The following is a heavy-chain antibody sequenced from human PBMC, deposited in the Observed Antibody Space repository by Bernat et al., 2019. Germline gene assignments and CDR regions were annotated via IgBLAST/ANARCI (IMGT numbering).Heavy chain of an antibody. CDR3: ARDLAFGIPDY. CDR1: RFTFSSYW. CDR2: IKQDGSEK. V-gene: IGHV3-7*03. J-gene: IGHJ4*02. Sequence: EVQLVESGGGLVQPGGSLRLSCAASRFTFSSYWMSWVRQAPGKGLEWVANIKQDGSEKYYVDSVKGRFTISRDNAKNSLYLQMNSLRAEDTAVYYCARDLAFGIPDYWGQGTLVTVSS. D-gene: IGHD3-16*01.